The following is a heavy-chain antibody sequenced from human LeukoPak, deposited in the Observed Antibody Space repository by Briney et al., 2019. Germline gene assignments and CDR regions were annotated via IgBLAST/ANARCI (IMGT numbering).Heavy chain of an antibody. CDR1: GGSISSNY. Sequence: SETLSLTCTVSGGSISSNYWTWIRQAPGKGLEWIGYIYYSGSTNYNASLRSRVTISVDTSKNQFSLKLSSVTAADTAVYYCVMSGYSSRSPRRALDIWGQGTMVTVSA. V-gene: IGHV4-59*03. CDR2: IYYSGST. J-gene: IGHJ3*02. CDR3: VMSGYSSRSPRRALDI. D-gene: IGHD6-13*01.